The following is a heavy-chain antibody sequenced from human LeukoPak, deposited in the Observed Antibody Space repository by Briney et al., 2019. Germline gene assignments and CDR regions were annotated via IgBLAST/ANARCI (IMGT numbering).Heavy chain of an antibody. CDR3: ARDPQQLVGATGGGFQY. V-gene: IGHV1-18*01. CDR1: GYTFTTYG. CDR2: ISAYNGNT. Sequence: ASVKVSCKASGYTFTTYGITWVRQAPGQGLEWMGWISAYNGNTNYAQKLQDRVTMTTDTSTSTAYMELRSLRSDDTAVYYCARDPQQLVGATGGGFQYWGQGTLVTVSS. D-gene: IGHD1-26*01. J-gene: IGHJ4*02.